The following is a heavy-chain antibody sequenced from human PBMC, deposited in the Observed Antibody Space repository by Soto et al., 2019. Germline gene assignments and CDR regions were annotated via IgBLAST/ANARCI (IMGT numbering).Heavy chain of an antibody. J-gene: IGHJ5*02. CDR1: GFTFSDYY. CDR2: ISSSGSTI. V-gene: IGHV3-11*01. Sequence: GGSLRLSCAASGFTFSDYYMSWIRQAPGKGLEWVSYISSSGSTIYYADSVKGRFTISRDNAKNSLYLQMNSLRAEDTAVYYCASSRRDSAFSEWLGVGWFDPWGQGTLVTVSS. CDR3: ASSRRDSAFSEWLGVGWFDP. D-gene: IGHD3-3*01.